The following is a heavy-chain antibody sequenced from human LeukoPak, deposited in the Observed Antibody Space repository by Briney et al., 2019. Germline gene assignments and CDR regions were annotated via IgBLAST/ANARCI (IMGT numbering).Heavy chain of an antibody. J-gene: IGHJ4*02. CDR1: GYTFTNYG. CDR3: ARDWTRQVVVAARNFDD. V-gene: IGHV7-4-1*02. D-gene: IGHD2-15*01. Sequence: ASVKVSCKASGYTFTNYGMNWVRQAPGQGLEWMGWINTNTGNPTYAQGFTGRLVFSLDTSVSTAYLQISSLKAEDTAVYYCARDWTRQVVVAARNFDDWGQGTLVTVSS. CDR2: INTNTGNP.